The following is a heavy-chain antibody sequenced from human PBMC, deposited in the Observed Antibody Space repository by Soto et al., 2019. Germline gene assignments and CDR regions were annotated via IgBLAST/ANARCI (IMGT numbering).Heavy chain of an antibody. J-gene: IGHJ3*02. Sequence: GASVKVSCNASGYTFTSYGISCVRQAPGQGLEWMGWISAYNGNTNYAQKLQGRVTMTTDTSTSTAYMELRSLRSDDTAVYYCARDYVGYCSSGSCDDAFDIWGQGTMVTVSS. CDR1: GYTFTSYG. V-gene: IGHV1-18*01. CDR3: ARDYVGYCSSGSCDDAFDI. D-gene: IGHD2-15*01. CDR2: ISAYNGNT.